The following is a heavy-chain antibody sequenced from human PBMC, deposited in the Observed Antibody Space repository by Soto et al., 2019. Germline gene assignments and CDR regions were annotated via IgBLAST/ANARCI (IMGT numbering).Heavy chain of an antibody. CDR2: ISGSGGST. CDR3: ANSPYQPGSTQNAFDI. V-gene: IGHV3-23*01. D-gene: IGHD2-2*01. CDR1: GFTFSSYA. J-gene: IGHJ3*02. Sequence: GSLRLSCAASGFTFSSYAMSWVRQAPGKGLEWVSAISGSGGSTYYADSVKGRFTISRDNSKNTLYLQMNSLRAEDTAVYYCANSPYQPGSTQNAFDIWGQGTMVTVSS.